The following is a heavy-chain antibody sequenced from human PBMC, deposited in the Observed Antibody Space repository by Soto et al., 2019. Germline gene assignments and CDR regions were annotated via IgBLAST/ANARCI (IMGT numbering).Heavy chain of an antibody. D-gene: IGHD2-2*01. Sequence: PSETLSLTCTVSGGSISSYYWSWIRQPPGKGLEWIGYIYYSGGTNYNPSLKSRVTISVDTSKNQFSLKLSSVTAADTAVYYCARGGWAAAIDYWGQGTLVTVSS. CDR1: GGSISSYY. CDR2: IYYSGGT. CDR3: ARGGWAAAIDY. J-gene: IGHJ4*02. V-gene: IGHV4-59*01.